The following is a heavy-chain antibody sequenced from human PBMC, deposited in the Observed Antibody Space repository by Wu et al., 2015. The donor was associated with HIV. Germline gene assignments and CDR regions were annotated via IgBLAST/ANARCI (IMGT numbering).Heavy chain of an antibody. J-gene: IGHJ2*01. CDR1: GYTFSAYD. Sequence: QVQLVQSETEMKKPGASLKVSCKASGYTFSAYDINWVRQAPGQGLEWVGWMNPNSGNTGYPQKFQGRVTMTRDTSISTAYMELSSLKSEDTAVYYCARAASFFYDKHGYYRNWYFDVWGRWHPGRCLL. CDR2: MNPNSGNT. D-gene: IGHD3-22*01. CDR3: ARAASFFYDKHGYYRNWYFDV. V-gene: IGHV1-8*01.